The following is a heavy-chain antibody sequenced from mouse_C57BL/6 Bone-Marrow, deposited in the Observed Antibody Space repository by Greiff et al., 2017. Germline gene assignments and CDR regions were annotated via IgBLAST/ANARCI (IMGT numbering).Heavy chain of an antibody. CDR3: ARSARAWFAY. V-gene: IGHV1-69*01. Sequence: QVHVKQPGAELVMPGASVKLSCKASGYTFTSYWMHWVKQRPGQGLEWIGEIDPSDSYTNYNQKFKGKSTLTVDKSSSTAYMQLSSLTSEDSAVYYCARSARAWFAYWGQGTLVTVSA. J-gene: IGHJ3*01. CDR1: GYTFTSYW. CDR2: IDPSDSYT.